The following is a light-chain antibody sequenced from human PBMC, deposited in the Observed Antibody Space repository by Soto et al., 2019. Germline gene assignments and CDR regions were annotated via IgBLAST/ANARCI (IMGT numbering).Light chain of an antibody. Sequence: IVLTESPGTLSFSPGEGATVSCRASQNISSTYVAWYQQKPGQAPRLLIYAASNRGTGIPARFSGRGSGTDFTLTIRILEPEDFAVYCCQQYGGSWTFGQGTKVDIK. J-gene: IGKJ1*01. CDR2: AAS. CDR3: QQYGGSWT. CDR1: QNISSTY. V-gene: IGKV3-20*01.